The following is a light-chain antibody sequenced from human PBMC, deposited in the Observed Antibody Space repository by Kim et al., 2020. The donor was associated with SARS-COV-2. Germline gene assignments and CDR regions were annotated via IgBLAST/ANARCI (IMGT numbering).Light chain of an antibody. V-gene: IGLV2-14*03. J-gene: IGLJ3*02. CDR3: SSYRDTRTPNWV. Sequence: QSALTQPASVSGSTGQSITISCTGTSSDVGDYNYVSWYQQHPGKAPKLIIYDVSSRPSGVSHRFSAYKSGNTASLTISGLQAEDEADYYCSSYRDTRTPNWVFGGGTQLTVL. CDR1: SSDVGDYNY. CDR2: DVS.